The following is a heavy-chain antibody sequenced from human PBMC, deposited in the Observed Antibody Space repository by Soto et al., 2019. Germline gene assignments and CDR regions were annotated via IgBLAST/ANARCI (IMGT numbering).Heavy chain of an antibody. Sequence: KTSETLSLTCTVSGGSISSGDYYWSWIRQPPGKGLEWIGYIYYSGSTYYNPSLKSRVTISVDTSKNQFSLKLSSVTAADTAVYYCARDPLKPIVVVPAATPTQRGMDVWGQGTTVTVSS. D-gene: IGHD2-2*01. CDR3: ARDPLKPIVVVPAATPTQRGMDV. CDR1: GGSISSGDYY. V-gene: IGHV4-30-4*01. J-gene: IGHJ6*02. CDR2: IYYSGST.